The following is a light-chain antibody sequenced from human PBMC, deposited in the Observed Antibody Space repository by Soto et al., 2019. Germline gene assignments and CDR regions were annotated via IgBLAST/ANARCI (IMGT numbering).Light chain of an antibody. V-gene: IGKV3-20*01. CDR3: QQYGSSRT. CDR1: QSVSSNY. J-gene: IGKJ1*01. Sequence: EIVLTQSPGTLSLSPGERATLSCRASQSVSSNYLAWYQQKPGQAPKVLIYRASSRATGIPDRFSGSGSGTDFTLTISRLEPEDFAVYYCQQYGSSRTFGQGTKVDIK. CDR2: RAS.